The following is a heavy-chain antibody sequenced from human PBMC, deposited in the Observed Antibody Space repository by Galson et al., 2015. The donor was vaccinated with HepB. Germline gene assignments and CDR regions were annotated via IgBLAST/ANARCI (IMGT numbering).Heavy chain of an antibody. V-gene: IGHV1-69*04. Sequence: SVKVSCKASGGTFSSYTISWVRQAPGQGLEWMGRIIPILGIANYAQKFQGRVTITADKSTSTAYTELSSLRSEDTAVYYCARDLLDVRGGPSPDAFDIWGQGTMVTVSS. CDR3: ARDLLDVRGGPSPDAFDI. CDR1: GGTFSSYT. CDR2: IIPILGIA. D-gene: IGHD3/OR15-3a*01. J-gene: IGHJ3*02.